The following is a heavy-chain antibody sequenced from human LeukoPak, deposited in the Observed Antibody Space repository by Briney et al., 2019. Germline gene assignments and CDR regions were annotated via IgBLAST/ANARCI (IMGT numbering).Heavy chain of an antibody. J-gene: IGHJ4*02. Sequence: GGSLRLSCAASGFTVSSNYMSWVRQAPGKGLEWVSVIYTGGSTYYADSVKGRFTISRDNSKNTLYLQMNSLRAEDTAVYYCARDRVVAPYYFDYWGQGTLVTVSS. CDR2: IYTGGST. V-gene: IGHV3-66*01. CDR3: ARDRVVAPYYFDY. CDR1: GFTVSSNY. D-gene: IGHD5-12*01.